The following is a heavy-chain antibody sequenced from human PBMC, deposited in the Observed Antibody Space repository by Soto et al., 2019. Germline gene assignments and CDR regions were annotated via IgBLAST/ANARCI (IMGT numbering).Heavy chain of an antibody. D-gene: IGHD4-17*01. V-gene: IGHV3-33*01. Sequence: QVQLVESGGGVVQPGRSLRLSCAASGFTFSSYGMHWVRQAPGKGLEWVAVIWYDGSNKYYADSVKGRFTISRDNSKNTLYLQMNSLRAEDTAVYYCARDLGDYSRHRPVGGYWGQGTLVTVSS. CDR2: IWYDGSNK. J-gene: IGHJ4*02. CDR3: ARDLGDYSRHRPVGGY. CDR1: GFTFSSYG.